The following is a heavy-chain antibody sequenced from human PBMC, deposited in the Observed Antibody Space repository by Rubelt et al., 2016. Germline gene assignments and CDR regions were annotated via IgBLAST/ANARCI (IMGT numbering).Heavy chain of an antibody. Sequence: GKGLEWVAVISYDGNIENYADSVKGRFTMSRDNSKNKLSLQMNSLRAEDTAVYYCAKNDYGDYAGSFDYWGQGTLVTVSS. V-gene: IGHV3-30*18. CDR3: AKNDYGDYAGSFDY. D-gene: IGHD4-17*01. J-gene: IGHJ4*02. CDR2: ISYDGNIE.